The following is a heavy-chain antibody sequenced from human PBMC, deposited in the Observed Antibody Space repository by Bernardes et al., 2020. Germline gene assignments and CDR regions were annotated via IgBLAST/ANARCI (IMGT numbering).Heavy chain of an antibody. J-gene: IGHJ6*04. Sequence: SVKVSCKASGGTFSSYAISWVRQAPGQGLEWMGGIIPIFGTANYAQKFQGRVTITADKSTSTAYMELSSLRSEDTAVYYCATRTGYCSGGSCSKRYYYYYGMDVWGKGTTVTVSS. CDR1: GGTFSSYA. CDR3: ATRTGYCSGGSCSKRYYYYYGMDV. D-gene: IGHD2-15*01. CDR2: IIPIFGTA. V-gene: IGHV1-69*06.